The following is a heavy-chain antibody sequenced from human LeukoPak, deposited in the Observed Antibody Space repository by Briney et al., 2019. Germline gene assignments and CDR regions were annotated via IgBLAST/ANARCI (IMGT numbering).Heavy chain of an antibody. J-gene: IGHJ4*02. Sequence: PGGSLRLSCAASGFTFSNYWMSWVRQAPGKGLEWLANIKQDGSEKYYVDSVKGRFTISRDNAKNSLYLQTNSLRAEDTAVYYCARETPRRGETRDGYRWGQGTLVTVSS. CDR1: GFTFSNYW. CDR3: ARETPRRGETRDGYR. V-gene: IGHV3-7*01. D-gene: IGHD5-24*01. CDR2: IKQDGSEK.